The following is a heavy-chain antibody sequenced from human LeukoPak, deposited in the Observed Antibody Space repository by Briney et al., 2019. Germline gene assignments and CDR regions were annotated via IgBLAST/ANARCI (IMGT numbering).Heavy chain of an antibody. CDR2: INPNSGGT. D-gene: IGHD3-22*01. J-gene: IGHJ4*02. CDR3: VRGDSSPYVYFDY. CDR1: GYIFTGYY. Sequence: APVKVSFEASGYIFTGYYVHWVRQAPGQGLEWMGWINPNSGGTNYAQKFQGRVTMTRDTSISTAYMDLSRLRSDDTAVYYCVRGDSSPYVYFDYWGQGTLVTVSS. V-gene: IGHV1-2*02.